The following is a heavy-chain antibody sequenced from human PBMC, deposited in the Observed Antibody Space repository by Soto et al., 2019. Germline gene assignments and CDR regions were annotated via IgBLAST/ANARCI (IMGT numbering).Heavy chain of an antibody. D-gene: IGHD2-15*01. Sequence: LSLTCAVYGGSFSDYHWTWIRQPPGKGLEWIGEINHSGSTNYNPSLKSRVTISVGTSKKQFSLKLSSVTAADTAVYYCVRIKAEPASRIYGMDVCGQGTTVTVSS. V-gene: IGHV4-34*01. CDR1: GGSFSDYH. CDR2: INHSGST. J-gene: IGHJ6*02. CDR3: VRIKAEPASRIYGMDV.